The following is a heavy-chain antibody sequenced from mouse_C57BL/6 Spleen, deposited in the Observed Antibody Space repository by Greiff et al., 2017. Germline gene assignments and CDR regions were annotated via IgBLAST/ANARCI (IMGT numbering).Heavy chain of an antibody. Sequence: QVQLKQPGAELVRPGSSVKLSCKASGYTFTSYWMHWVKQRPIQGLEWIGNIDPSVSETHYNQKFKDKATLTVDKSSSTAYMQLSSLTSEDSAVYYCASFFDYETWFAYWGQGTLVTVSA. J-gene: IGHJ3*01. CDR2: IDPSVSET. V-gene: IGHV1-52*01. D-gene: IGHD2-4*01. CDR3: ASFFDYETWFAY. CDR1: GYTFTSYW.